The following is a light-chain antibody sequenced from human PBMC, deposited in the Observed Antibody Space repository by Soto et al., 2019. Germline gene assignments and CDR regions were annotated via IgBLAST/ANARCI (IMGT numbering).Light chain of an antibody. V-gene: IGLV2-14*01. J-gene: IGLJ2*01. CDR2: DVS. CDR3: SSYTSSSTLCVV. CDR1: RSDVGGYNY. Sequence: QSVLTQPASVSGSPGQSITISCTGTRSDVGGYNYVSWYQQHPGKAPKLMIYDVSNRPSGVSNRFSGSKSGNTASLTISGLQAEDEADYYCSSYTSSSTLCVVFGGGTKLTVL.